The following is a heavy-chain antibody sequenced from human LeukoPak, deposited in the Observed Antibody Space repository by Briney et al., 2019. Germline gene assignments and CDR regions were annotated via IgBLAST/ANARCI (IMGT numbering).Heavy chain of an antibody. V-gene: IGHV4-34*01. CDR1: GGSFSGYY. Sequence: SETLSLTCAVYGGSFSGYYWSWIRQPPGKGLEWIGEINHSGSTNYNPSLKSRVTISVDTSKNQFSLKLSSVTAADTAVYYCARGVGIAAAGTDYYYYYGMDVWGQGTTVTVS. D-gene: IGHD6-13*01. CDR3: ARGVGIAAAGTDYYYYYGMDV. CDR2: INHSGST. J-gene: IGHJ6*02.